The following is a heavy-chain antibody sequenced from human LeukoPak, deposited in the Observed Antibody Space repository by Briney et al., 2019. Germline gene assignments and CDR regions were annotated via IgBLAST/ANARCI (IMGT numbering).Heavy chain of an antibody. D-gene: IGHD5-18*01. CDR2: IYYSGST. V-gene: IGHV4-30-4*02. CDR3: ARDGSAEYSYGYGNYYYGMDV. J-gene: IGHJ6*02. Sequence: SETLSLTCTVSGGSISSGDYYWSWIRQPPGKGLEWIGYIYYSGSTYYNPSLKSRVTISLDTSKNQFSLKLSSVTAADTAVYYCARDGSAEYSYGYGNYYYGMDVWGQGTTVTVSS. CDR1: GGSISSGDYY.